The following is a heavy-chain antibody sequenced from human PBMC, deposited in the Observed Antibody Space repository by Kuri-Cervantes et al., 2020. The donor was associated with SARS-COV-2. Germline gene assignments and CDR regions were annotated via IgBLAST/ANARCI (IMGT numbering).Heavy chain of an antibody. V-gene: IGHV3-30*02. CDR1: GSTFSSYG. CDR2: IRYDGSNK. Sequence: GGSLRLSCAASGSTFSSYGMHWVRQAPGKGLEWVAFIRYDGSNKYYADSVKGRFTISRDNSKNTLYLQMNSLRAEDTAVYYCAKDWGFTGYSSSWCMLDYWGQGTLVTVSS. D-gene: IGHD6-13*01. CDR3: AKDWGFTGYSSSWCMLDY. J-gene: IGHJ4*02.